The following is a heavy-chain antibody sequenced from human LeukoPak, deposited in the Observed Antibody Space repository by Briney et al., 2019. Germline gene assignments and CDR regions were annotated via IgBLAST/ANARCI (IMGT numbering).Heavy chain of an antibody. Sequence: GGSLRLSCAASGFTFSSYAMCWVRQAPGKGLEWVSAISGSGGSTYYADSVKGRFTISRDNSKNTLYLQMNSLRAEDTAVYYCAKEGPKPRAHCSSTSCYVGYWGQGTLVTVSS. D-gene: IGHD2-2*01. CDR3: AKEGPKPRAHCSSTSCYVGY. CDR2: ISGSGGST. CDR1: GFTFSSYA. J-gene: IGHJ4*02. V-gene: IGHV3-23*01.